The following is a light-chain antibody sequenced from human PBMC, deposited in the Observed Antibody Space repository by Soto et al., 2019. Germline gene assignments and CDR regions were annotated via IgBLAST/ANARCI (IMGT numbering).Light chain of an antibody. CDR2: EVS. CDR3: AAWDDSLSGV. Sequence: QSALTQPASVSGSPGQSITISCTGTSSDVGGYNYVSWYQQHPGKAPKLMIYEVSNRPSGVSNRFSGSKSGNTASLTISGLRSEDEADYYCAAWDDSLSGVFGGGTKVTVL. V-gene: IGLV2-14*01. CDR1: SSDVGGYNY. J-gene: IGLJ2*01.